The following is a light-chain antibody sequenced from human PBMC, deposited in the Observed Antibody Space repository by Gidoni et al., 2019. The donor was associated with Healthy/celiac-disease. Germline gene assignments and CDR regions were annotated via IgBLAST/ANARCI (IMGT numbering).Light chain of an antibody. CDR1: QGISNY. CDR3: QQYDNIPYT. J-gene: IGKJ2*01. Sequence: IPLTQSPFSLSASVGDRVTITCKASQGISNYLNWYQQKPGKAPKLLIYDASNLERGVPSRFSGSGSGTDFTFTISSLQPEDIATYYCQQYDNIPYTFXQXTKLEIK. V-gene: IGKV1-33*01. CDR2: DAS.